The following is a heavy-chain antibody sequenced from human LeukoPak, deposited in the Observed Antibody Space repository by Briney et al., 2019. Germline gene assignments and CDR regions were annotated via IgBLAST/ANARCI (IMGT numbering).Heavy chain of an antibody. D-gene: IGHD2-15*01. CDR1: GFTFDDYA. CDR2: ISWNSGSI. J-gene: IGHJ4*02. V-gene: IGHV3-9*01. CDR3: AKARYCSGGSCYRGFDN. Sequence: PGRSLRLSCAASGFTFDDYAMHWVRQVPGKGLEWVSGISWNSGSIGYVDSVKGRFTISRDNAKSSLYLQMNSVRAEDTALYYCAKARYCSGGSCYRGFDNWGQGTRVTVSS.